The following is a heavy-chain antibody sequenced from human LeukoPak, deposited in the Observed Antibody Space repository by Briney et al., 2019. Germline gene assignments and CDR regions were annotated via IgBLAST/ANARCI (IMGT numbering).Heavy chain of an antibody. J-gene: IGHJ6*02. CDR3: ARENYYDSSGYYYYGMDV. D-gene: IGHD3-22*01. V-gene: IGHV3-48*02. CDR1: GFTFSSYS. CDR2: ISSSSSTI. Sequence: PGGSLRLSCAASGFTFSSYSVNWVRQAPGKGLEWVSYISSSSSTIYYADSVKGRFTISRDNAKNSLYLQMNSLRDEDTAVYYCARENYYDSSGYYYYGMDVWGQGTTVTVSS.